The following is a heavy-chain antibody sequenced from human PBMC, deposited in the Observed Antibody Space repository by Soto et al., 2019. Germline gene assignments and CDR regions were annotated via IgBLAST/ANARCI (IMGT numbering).Heavy chain of an antibody. CDR2: IYYSGST. D-gene: IGHD3-22*01. V-gene: IGHV4-31*03. CDR1: GGSISSGGYY. Sequence: SETLSLTCTVSGGSISSGGYYWSWIRQHPGKGLEWIGYIYYSGSTYYNPSLKSRVTISVDTSKNQFSLKLSSVTAADTAVYYSARVLKSYYASSGSLLDPWGQGTIVTVYS. J-gene: IGHJ5*02. CDR3: ARVLKSYYASSGSLLDP.